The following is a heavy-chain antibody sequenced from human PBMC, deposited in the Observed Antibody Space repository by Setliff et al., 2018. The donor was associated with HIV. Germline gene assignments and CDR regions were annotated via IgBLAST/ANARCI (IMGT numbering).Heavy chain of an antibody. D-gene: IGHD3-10*01. V-gene: IGHV3-7*03. Sequence: GGSLRLSCAASGFLSLHWMTWVRQAPGKGLDWVAHINQDGSEKYFIDSVRGRWTISRDNSKSTMYLQMNSLRTEDTAVYYCARGRLLWSGSYYYYYMDVWGKGTTVTVSS. CDR1: GFLSLHW. CDR2: INQDGSEK. CDR3: ARGRLLWSGSYYYYYMDV. J-gene: IGHJ6*03.